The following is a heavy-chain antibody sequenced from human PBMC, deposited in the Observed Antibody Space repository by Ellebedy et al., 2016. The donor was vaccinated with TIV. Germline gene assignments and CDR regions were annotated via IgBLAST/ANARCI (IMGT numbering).Heavy chain of an antibody. J-gene: IGHJ4*02. Sequence: PGGSLRLSCAASGFTFSSYAMSWVRQAPGKGLEWVSAISGSGGSTYYADSVKGRFTISRDNSKNTLYLQMNSLRAEDTAVYYCAKDGAITLFGVVGHLDFDYWGQGTLVTVSS. D-gene: IGHD3-3*01. CDR2: ISGSGGST. CDR1: GFTFSSYA. CDR3: AKDGAITLFGVVGHLDFDY. V-gene: IGHV3-23*01.